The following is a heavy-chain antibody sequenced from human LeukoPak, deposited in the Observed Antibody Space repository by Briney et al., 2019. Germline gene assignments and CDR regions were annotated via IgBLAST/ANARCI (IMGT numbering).Heavy chain of an antibody. D-gene: IGHD3-10*01. CDR3: ARPWNPSGSYYKGPFDY. Sequence: SETLSLTCTVSGGSISSSSYYWGWIRQPPGKGLEWIGSIYYSGSTYYNPSLKSRVTISVDTSKNQFSLKLSSVTAADTAVYYCARPWNPSGSYYKGPFDYWGQGTLVTVSS. CDR1: GGSISSSSYY. V-gene: IGHV4-39*01. CDR2: IYYSGST. J-gene: IGHJ4*02.